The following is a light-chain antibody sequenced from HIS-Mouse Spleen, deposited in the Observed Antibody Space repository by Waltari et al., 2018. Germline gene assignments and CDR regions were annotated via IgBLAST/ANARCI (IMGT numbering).Light chain of an antibody. Sequence: QSALTQPAPVSGSPGQSVTISCTGTSSDVGGYNYVSWYQQHPGKAPKLMSYEVSKRPSGVPDRFSGSKSGNTASLTVSGLQAEDEADYYCSSYAGSNIVVFGGGTKLTVL. CDR1: SSDVGGYNY. CDR2: EVS. V-gene: IGLV2-8*01. J-gene: IGLJ2*01. CDR3: SSYAGSNIVV.